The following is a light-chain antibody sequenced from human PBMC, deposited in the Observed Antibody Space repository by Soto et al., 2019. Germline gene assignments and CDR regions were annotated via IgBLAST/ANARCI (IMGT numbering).Light chain of an antibody. Sequence: EIVLTQSPATLSLSPGERATLSCRASQSVKSLLGWYQQRPGQAPRLVIYDASYRATGIPARFSGSGWGTDFTLTISSLEPEDFGVYYCQQRSSWPLTFGGGTKVDI. CDR1: QSVKSL. V-gene: IGKV3-11*01. CDR2: DAS. CDR3: QQRSSWPLT. J-gene: IGKJ4*01.